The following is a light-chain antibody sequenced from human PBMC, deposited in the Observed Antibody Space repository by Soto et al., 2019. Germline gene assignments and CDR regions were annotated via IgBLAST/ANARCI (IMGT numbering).Light chain of an antibody. J-gene: IGLJ3*02. Sequence: QSALTQPASMSGSPGQSITISCTGTSSDIGRYDYVSWYQQLPGKAPKLIIYRVINRPSGVSDRFSGSKSGNLASLSISGLHPDDEASYFCGSYTSATTWVFGGGTKLTVL. CDR1: SSDIGRYDY. CDR3: GSYTSATTWV. V-gene: IGLV2-14*03. CDR2: RVI.